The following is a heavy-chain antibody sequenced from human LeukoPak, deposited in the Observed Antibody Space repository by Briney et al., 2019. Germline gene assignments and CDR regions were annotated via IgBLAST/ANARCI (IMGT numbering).Heavy chain of an antibody. V-gene: IGHV1-69*05. J-gene: IGHJ4*02. CDR3: ARVAGYTSFFDY. D-gene: IGHD6-19*01. CDR2: IIPIFGTA. Sequence: ASVKVSCKASGGTFSSYAISWVRQAPGQGLEWMGGIIPIFGTANYAQKFQGRVTITTDESTSTAYMELSSLRSEDTAVYYCARVAGYTSFFDYWGQGTLVTVSS. CDR1: GGTFSSYA.